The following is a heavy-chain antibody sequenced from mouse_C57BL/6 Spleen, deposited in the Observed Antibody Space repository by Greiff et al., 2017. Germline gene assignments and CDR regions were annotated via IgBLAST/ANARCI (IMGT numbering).Heavy chain of an antibody. Sequence: EVMLVESVAELVRPGASVKLSCTASGFNIKNTYMHWVKQRPEQGLEWIGRIDPANGNTKYAPKFQGKATITADTSSNTAYLQLSSLTSEDTAIYYCARSRYYGSSYRGWYFDVWGTGTTVTVSS. J-gene: IGHJ1*03. D-gene: IGHD1-1*01. CDR3: ARSRYYGSSYRGWYFDV. V-gene: IGHV14-3*01. CDR2: IDPANGNT. CDR1: GFNIKNTY.